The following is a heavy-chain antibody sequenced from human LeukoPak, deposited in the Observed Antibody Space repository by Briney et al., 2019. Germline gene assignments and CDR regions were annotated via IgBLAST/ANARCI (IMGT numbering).Heavy chain of an antibody. CDR2: IYYSEST. D-gene: IGHD3-10*01. CDR1: SGSISSSSYY. J-gene: IGHJ4*02. Sequence: PSETLSLTCTVSSGSISSSSYYWGWIRQPPGRGLEWIGSIYYSESTYYNPSLKSRVTISVDTSKNQFSLMLSSVTAADTAVYYCASTEKRGVDSWFDYWGQGTPVTVSS. CDR3: ASTEKRGVDSWFDY. V-gene: IGHV4-39*01.